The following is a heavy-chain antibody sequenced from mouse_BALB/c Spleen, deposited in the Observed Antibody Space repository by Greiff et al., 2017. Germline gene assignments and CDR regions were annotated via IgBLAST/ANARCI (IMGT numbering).Heavy chain of an antibody. V-gene: IGHV14-3*02. CDR1: GFTINDTY. Sequence: EVQLQQSGAELVKPGASVKLSCTASGFTINDTYMHWVKQRPEQGLEWIGGIDPANGNTKYDPKFQGKATITADTSSNTAYLQLSSLTSEDTAVYYCASEVGSAMDYWGQGTSVTVSS. CDR3: ASEVGSAMDY. D-gene: IGHD1-1*01. J-gene: IGHJ4*01. CDR2: IDPANGNT.